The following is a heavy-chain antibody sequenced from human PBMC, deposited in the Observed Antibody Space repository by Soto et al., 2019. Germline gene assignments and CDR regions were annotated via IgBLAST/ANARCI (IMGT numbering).Heavy chain of an antibody. V-gene: IGHV3-30*18. CDR3: AKDRGYDILTGRLKVDYYYGMDV. Sequence: HPGGSLRLSCAASGFTFRSYGMHWVRQAPGKGLEWVAVISYDGSNKYYADSVKGRFTISRDNSKNTLYLQMNSLRAEDTAVYYCAKDRGYDILTGRLKVDYYYGMDVWGQGTTVTVSS. CDR1: GFTFRSYG. J-gene: IGHJ6*02. D-gene: IGHD3-9*01. CDR2: ISYDGSNK.